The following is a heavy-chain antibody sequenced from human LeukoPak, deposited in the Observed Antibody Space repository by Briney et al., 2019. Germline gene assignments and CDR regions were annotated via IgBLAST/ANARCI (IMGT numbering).Heavy chain of an antibody. CDR1: GGTFSSYA. CDR3: ARDNSVGDVAWWFDP. Sequence: SVKVSCKASGGTFSSYAISWVRQAPGQGLEWMGGIIPIFGTANYAQKFQGRVTITADKSTSTAYMELSSLRSEDTAVYYCARDNSVGDVAWWFDPWGQGTLVTVSS. D-gene: IGHD1-26*01. V-gene: IGHV1-69*06. CDR2: IIPIFGTA. J-gene: IGHJ5*02.